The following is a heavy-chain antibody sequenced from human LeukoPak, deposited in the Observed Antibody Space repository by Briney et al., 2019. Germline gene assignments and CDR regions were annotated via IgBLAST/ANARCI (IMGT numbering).Heavy chain of an antibody. V-gene: IGHV3-53*01. CDR3: ARVKEGYFDY. Sequence: GGSLRLSCAASGFTFSSYTMNWVRQAPGKGLEWVSVIYSGGSTYYADSVKGRFTISRDNSKNTLYLQMNSLRAEDTAVYYCARVKEGYFDYWGQGTLVTVSS. CDR2: IYSGGST. CDR1: GFTFSSYT. J-gene: IGHJ4*02.